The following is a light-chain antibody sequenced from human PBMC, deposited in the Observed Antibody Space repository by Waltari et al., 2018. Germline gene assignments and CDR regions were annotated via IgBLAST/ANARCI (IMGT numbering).Light chain of an antibody. CDR2: EGT. CDR1: SSDVGNDNL. Sequence: QSALTQPASVSGSPGQSITISCTGTSSDVGNDNLASWYQQHPGKAPQFIIYEGTNRPSGVSDRFSGSNSGITASLTISGLQAEDEADYYCCLHGGSSWVFGGGTKLTVI. V-gene: IGLV2-23*01. CDR3: CLHGGSSWV. J-gene: IGLJ3*02.